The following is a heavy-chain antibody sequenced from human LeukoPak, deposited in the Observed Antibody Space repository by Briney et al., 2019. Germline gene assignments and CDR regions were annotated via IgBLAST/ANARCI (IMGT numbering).Heavy chain of an antibody. CDR2: ISAYNGNT. J-gene: IGHJ4*02. V-gene: IGHV1-18*01. CDR3: ARGVADNDILTGYLSDY. D-gene: IGHD3-9*01. Sequence: GASVKVSCKPSGYAFSGYEIHGVRQAPGQGLEWMGWISAYNGNTNFAQKLQGRVTMTTDTSTTTAYMELRSLRSDDTAVDYCARGVADNDILTGYLSDYWGQGTLVTVSS. CDR1: GYAFSGYE.